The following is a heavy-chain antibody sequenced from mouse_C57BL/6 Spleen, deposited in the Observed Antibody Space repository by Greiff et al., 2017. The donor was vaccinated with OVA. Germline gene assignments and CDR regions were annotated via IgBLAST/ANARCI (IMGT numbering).Heavy chain of an antibody. D-gene: IGHD2-3*01. J-gene: IGHJ4*01. CDR2: IYPGSGST. Sequence: QVQLQQPGAELVKPGASVKMSCKASGYTFTSYWITWVKQRPGQGLEWIGDIYPGSGSTNYNEKFKSKATLTVDTSSSTAYMQHSSLTSEDSAVYYCARKGPYEGYAMDYWGQGTSVTVSS. V-gene: IGHV1-55*01. CDR3: ARKGPYEGYAMDY. CDR1: GYTFTSYW.